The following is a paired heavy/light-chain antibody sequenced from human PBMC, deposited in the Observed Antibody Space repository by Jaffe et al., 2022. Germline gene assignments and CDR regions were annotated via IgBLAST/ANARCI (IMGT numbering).Heavy chain of an antibody. CDR3: ARQSWFGQLSFGWGFDS. Sequence: QVQLQESGPGLVKPSQTLSLLCTVSGGSISSGNYYWTWIRQPAGKGLEWIGRIYTSGTTDYNPSLKSRVTMSLDTSKSQVSLKLRSVTAADTAMYYCARQSWFGQLSFGWGFDSWGQGTLVNVSS. CDR1: GGSISSGNYY. J-gene: IGHJ5*01. V-gene: IGHV4-61*02. D-gene: IGHD3-10*01. CDR2: IYTSGTT.
Light chain of an antibody. Sequence: QTVVTQEPSLTVSPGGTVTLTCASTTGAVTSDYYPNWFQLKPGQAPRTLIYNTTIKHSWTPARFSGSLLGGKAALTLSGVQPEDEADYFCLLYFGGIWVFGGGTKLTVL. CDR2: NTT. V-gene: IGLV7-43*01. CDR1: TGAVTSDYY. CDR3: LLYFGGIWV. J-gene: IGLJ3*02.